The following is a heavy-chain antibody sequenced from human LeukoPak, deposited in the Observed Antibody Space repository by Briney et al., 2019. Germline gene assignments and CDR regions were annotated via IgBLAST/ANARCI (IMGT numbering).Heavy chain of an antibody. CDR1: GDSINSSSYY. CDR3: ARHKSTYKYDKIVFPRFFDI. Sequence: SETLSLTCTVSGDSINSSSYYWGWIRQPPGKGLEWIGSIYYSESTYYNPSLKSRVITSVDTSKNQFSLKLSSVTAADTAVYYCARHKSTYKYDKIVFPRFFDIWGQGTMVIVSS. D-gene: IGHD3-22*01. J-gene: IGHJ3*02. V-gene: IGHV4-39*01. CDR2: IYYSEST.